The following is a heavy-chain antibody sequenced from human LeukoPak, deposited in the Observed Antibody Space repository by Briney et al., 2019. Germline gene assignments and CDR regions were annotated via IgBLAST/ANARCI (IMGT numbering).Heavy chain of an antibody. J-gene: IGHJ6*03. CDR1: GSTFSSYA. CDR3: AREAVEWLFKYYYYMDV. D-gene: IGHD3-3*01. CDR2: ISYDGSNK. V-gene: IGHV3-30*04. Sequence: PGGSLRLSCAASGSTFSSYAMHWVRQAPGKGLEWVAVISYDGSNKYYADSVKGRFTISRDNSKNTLYLQMNSLRAEDTAVYYCAREAVEWLFKYYYYMDVWGKGTTVTVSS.